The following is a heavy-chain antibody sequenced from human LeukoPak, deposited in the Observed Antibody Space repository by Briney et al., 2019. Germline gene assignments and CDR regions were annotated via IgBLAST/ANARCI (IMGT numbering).Heavy chain of an antibody. CDR3: GRRDTGLMVIDH. CDR1: GASISGVIYY. Sequence: PSETLSLTCTVSGASISGVIYYWDWIRQPPGKGLEWIGNIYYSGTTYYNPSLKSRVTMSVDTSKNQFFLRLSSVTAADTALYYCGRRDTGLMVIDHWGQGTLVTVDS. D-gene: IGHD3-10*01. J-gene: IGHJ4*02. CDR2: IYYSGTT. V-gene: IGHV4-39*01.